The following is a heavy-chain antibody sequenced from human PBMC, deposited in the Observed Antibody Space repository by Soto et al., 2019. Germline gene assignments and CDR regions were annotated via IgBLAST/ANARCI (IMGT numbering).Heavy chain of an antibody. CDR1: GGSISSSNW. CDR2: IYHSGST. D-gene: IGHD2-15*01. Sequence: QVQLQESGPGLVKPSGTLSLTCAVSGGSISSSNWWSWVRHPPGKGLEWIGEIYHSGSTNYNPSLKSRVTISVDKSKNQFSLKLSSVTAADTAVYYCARARRGYCSGGSCYSGLHGMDVWGQGTTVTVSS. J-gene: IGHJ6*02. CDR3: ARARRGYCSGGSCYSGLHGMDV. V-gene: IGHV4-4*02.